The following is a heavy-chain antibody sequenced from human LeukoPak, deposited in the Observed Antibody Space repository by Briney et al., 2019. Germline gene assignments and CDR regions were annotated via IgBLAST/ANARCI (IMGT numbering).Heavy chain of an antibody. CDR3: AKDEDQKLGLMYYFDY. V-gene: IGHV3-30*18. CDR1: GFTFSSYG. CDR2: ISYDGSNK. Sequence: GRSLRLSCAASGFTFSSYGMHWVRQAPGKGLEWVAVISYDGSNKYYADSVKGRFTISRDNSKNTLYLQMNSLRAEDTAVYYCAKDEDQKLGLMYYFDYWGQGTLVTVSS. J-gene: IGHJ4*02. D-gene: IGHD6-13*01.